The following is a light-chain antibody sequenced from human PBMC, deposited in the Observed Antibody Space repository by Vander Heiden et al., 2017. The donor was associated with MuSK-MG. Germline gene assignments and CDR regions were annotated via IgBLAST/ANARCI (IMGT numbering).Light chain of an antibody. J-gene: IGLJ2*01. CDR1: SSNIGSNY. Sequence: SLLTQPPSASGPPGQRVTISCSGSSSNIGSNYVYWYQQRPGTAPKLLIYRNNQRPSGVPDRFSGSKSGTSASLAISGLRSEDEADYYCAAWDDSLSGVVFGGGTKLTV. V-gene: IGLV1-47*01. CDR2: RNN. CDR3: AAWDDSLSGVV.